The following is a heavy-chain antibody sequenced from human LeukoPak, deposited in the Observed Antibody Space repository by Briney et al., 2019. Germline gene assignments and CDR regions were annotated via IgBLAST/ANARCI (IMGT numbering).Heavy chain of an antibody. V-gene: IGHV3-23*01. CDR3: AKAILPATILSFNDY. J-gene: IGHJ4*02. D-gene: IGHD2-2*02. CDR1: GFTFSSYA. Sequence: AGSLRLSCAASGFTFSSYAMSWVRQAPGKGLEWVSTISGGGSSTYYADSVKARFTISRDNSKNTLYLQMNSLRAEDTAIYYCAKAILPATILSFNDYWGQGTLVTVSS. CDR2: ISGGGSST.